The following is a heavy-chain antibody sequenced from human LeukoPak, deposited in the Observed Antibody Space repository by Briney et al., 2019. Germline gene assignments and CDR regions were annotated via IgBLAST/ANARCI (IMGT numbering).Heavy chain of an antibody. CDR1: GYTFTSYY. CDR2: INPSGGST. Sequence: GASVKVSCKASGYTFTSYYMHWVRQAPGQGLEWMGIINPSGGSTSYAQKFQGRVTMTRDTSTSTVYMELSSLRSEDTAVYYCARGYCSSTSCYYYLDYWGQGTLVTVSS. CDR3: ARGYCSSTSCYYYLDY. V-gene: IGHV1-46*01. D-gene: IGHD2-2*01. J-gene: IGHJ4*02.